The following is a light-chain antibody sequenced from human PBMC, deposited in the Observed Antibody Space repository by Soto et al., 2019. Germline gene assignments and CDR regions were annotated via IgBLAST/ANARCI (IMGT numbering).Light chain of an antibody. CDR2: GVS. CDR3: NSYTISYTYI. J-gene: IGLJ1*01. Sequence: QSALTQPASVSGSPGQSITISCTGTSTDVGGYNYVSWYQQHPGKAPKLVIYGVSNRPSGVSNRFSGSKSGNTASLTISGLQAEDEADYYCNSYTISYTYIFGTGTKLTVL. CDR1: STDVGGYNY. V-gene: IGLV2-14*01.